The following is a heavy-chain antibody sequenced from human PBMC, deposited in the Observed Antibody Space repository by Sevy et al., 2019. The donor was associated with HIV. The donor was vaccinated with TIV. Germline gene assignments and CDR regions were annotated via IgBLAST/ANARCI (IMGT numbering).Heavy chain of an antibody. CDR2: IYSDGRT. CDR1: GLSVSDNY. Sequence: GGSLRLSCAASGLSVSDNYMNWVRQAPGKGLELVSVIYSDGRTYYADSVKGRFTISRDNSKNTLYLHMNNLRPEDTAVYYCARDRYYDASGYYYSYYGMDVWGQGTTVTVSS. CDR3: ARDRYYDASGYYYSYYGMDV. V-gene: IGHV3-66*01. J-gene: IGHJ6*02. D-gene: IGHD3-22*01.